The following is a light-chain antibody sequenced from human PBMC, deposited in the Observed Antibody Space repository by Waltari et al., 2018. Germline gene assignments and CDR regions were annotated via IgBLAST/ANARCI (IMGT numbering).Light chain of an antibody. CDR1: QSINNW. CDR2: DAS. Sequence: DIQMTQSPSTLSASVGDRVTITCRASQSINNWLAWFQQKPGKAPKLLIYDASSLASGVPSRFSGSGSGTEFTLTISSLQPDDFATYYCQQYNSFWTFGQGTKVEIK. V-gene: IGKV1-5*01. J-gene: IGKJ1*01. CDR3: QQYNSFWT.